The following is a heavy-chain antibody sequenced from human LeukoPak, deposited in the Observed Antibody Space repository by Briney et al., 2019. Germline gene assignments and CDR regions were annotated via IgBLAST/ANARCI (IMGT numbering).Heavy chain of an antibody. CDR3: ARENNFGSGMDV. Sequence: GGSLRLSCAASGFTVSSNSMNWVRQAPGKGLQWVSVIYSGGSTYYADSVKGRFTISGDNSKNTLYLQMDSLRAEDTAVYYCARENNFGSGMDVWGQGTTVTVSS. CDR1: GFTVSSNS. CDR2: IYSGGST. D-gene: IGHD3-10*01. J-gene: IGHJ6*02. V-gene: IGHV3-53*01.